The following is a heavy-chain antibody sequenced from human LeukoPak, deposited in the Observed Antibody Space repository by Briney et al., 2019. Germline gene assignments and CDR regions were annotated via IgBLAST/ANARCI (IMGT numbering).Heavy chain of an antibody. CDR1: GGSISSYY. V-gene: IGHV4-4*07. J-gene: IGHJ4*02. CDR2: IYTSGST. CDR3: ARDKWFGELTLHYYFDY. D-gene: IGHD3-10*01. Sequence: SETLSLTCTVSGGSISSYYWSWIRQPAGKGLEWIGRIYTSGSTNYNPSLKSRVTMSVDTSKNQFSLKLSSVTAADTAVYYCARDKWFGELTLHYYFDYWGQGTLVTVSS.